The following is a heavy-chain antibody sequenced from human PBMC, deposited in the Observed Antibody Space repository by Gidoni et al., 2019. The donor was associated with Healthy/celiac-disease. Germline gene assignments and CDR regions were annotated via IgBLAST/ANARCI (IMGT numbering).Heavy chain of an antibody. CDR3: ATAYCGGDCYSAEYFQH. Sequence: QVQLQESGPGLVKPSETLYLTCTVSGGSISSYYWSWIRQPPGKGLEWIGYIYYSGSTNYNPSLKSRVTISVDTSKNQFSLKLSSVTAADTAVYYCATAYCGGDCYSAEYFQHWGQGTLVTVSS. V-gene: IGHV4-59*01. CDR1: GGSISSYY. CDR2: IYYSGST. J-gene: IGHJ1*01. D-gene: IGHD2-21*02.